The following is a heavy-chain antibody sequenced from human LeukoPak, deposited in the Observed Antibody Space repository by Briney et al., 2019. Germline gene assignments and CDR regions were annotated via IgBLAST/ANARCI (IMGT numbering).Heavy chain of an antibody. CDR2: ISYDGSNK. V-gene: IGHV3-30*18. CDR3: AKTSYYGSGKYYYYGMDV. D-gene: IGHD3-10*01. J-gene: IGHJ6*02. Sequence: GRSLRLSCAASGFTFSSYGMHWVRQAPGKGLEWVAVISYDGSNKYYADSVKGRFTISRDNSKNTLYLQMNSLRAEDTAVYYCAKTSYYGSGKYYYYGMDVWGQGTTVTVSS. CDR1: GFTFSSYG.